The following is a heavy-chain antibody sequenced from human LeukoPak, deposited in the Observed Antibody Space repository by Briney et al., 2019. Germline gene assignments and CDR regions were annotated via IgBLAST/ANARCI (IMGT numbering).Heavy chain of an antibody. J-gene: IGHJ4*02. CDR2: ISGSGGST. Sequence: GGFLRLSCAASGFTFSSYAMSWVRQAPGKGLEWVSAISGSGGSTYYADSVKGRFTISRDNSKNTLYLQMNSLRAEDTAVYYCAKLVSGYDHFDYWGQGTLVTVSS. CDR1: GFTFSSYA. CDR3: AKLVSGYDHFDY. D-gene: IGHD5-12*01. V-gene: IGHV3-23*01.